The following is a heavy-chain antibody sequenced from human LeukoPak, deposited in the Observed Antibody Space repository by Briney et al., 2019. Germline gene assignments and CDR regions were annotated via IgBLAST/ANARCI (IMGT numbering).Heavy chain of an antibody. CDR1: GFTFSDYY. J-gene: IGHJ4*02. V-gene: IGHV3-11*01. Sequence: GGSLRLSCAASGFTFSDYYMSWIRQAPGKGLEWVSYISNSGSTIHYADSVKGRVTISRDNAKNSLYLQMKSLRAEDTAVYYCARVDRDFGRPYFDNWSQGTLVTVSA. CDR3: ARVDRDFGRPYFDN. D-gene: IGHD3-3*01. CDR2: ISNSGSTI.